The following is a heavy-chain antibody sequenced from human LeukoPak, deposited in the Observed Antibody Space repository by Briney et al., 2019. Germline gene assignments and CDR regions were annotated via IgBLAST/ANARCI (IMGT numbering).Heavy chain of an antibody. V-gene: IGHV3-23*01. CDR1: GFTFSSYA. J-gene: IGHJ4*02. D-gene: IGHD4-17*01. CDR3: ARRLRRNYFDY. CDR2: ISNSDGST. Sequence: GGSLRLSCAASGFTFSSYAMSWVRQAPGKGLEWVSTISNSDGSTYYADSVKGRFTISRDNAKNSLYLQMNSLRAEDTAVYYCARRLRRNYFDYWGQGTLVTVSS.